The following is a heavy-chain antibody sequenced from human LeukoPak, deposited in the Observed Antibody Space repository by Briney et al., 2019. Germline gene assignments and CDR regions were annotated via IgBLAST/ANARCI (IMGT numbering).Heavy chain of an antibody. J-gene: IGHJ4*02. CDR1: GGTFTGYY. D-gene: IGHD4-17*01. V-gene: IGHV1-2*06. CDR3: AREANYGDYTHFDY. CDR2: INPNSGGT. Sequence: ASVKVSCKASGGTFTGYYMHWVRQAPGQGLEWMGRINPNSGGTNYAQKFQGRVTMTRDTSISTAYMELSRLRSDDTAVYYCAREANYGDYTHFDYWGQGTLVTVSS.